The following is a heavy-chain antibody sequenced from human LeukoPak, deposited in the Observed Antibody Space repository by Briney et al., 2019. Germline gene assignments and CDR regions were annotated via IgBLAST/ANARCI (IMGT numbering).Heavy chain of an antibody. Sequence: GGSLRLSCAASGVTFSSYGMHWVRQAPDKGLEWVALISSDGNDKLYGGSVKGRFTISRDNSKNTLYLQMNSLRAEDTAVYYCARDALRYCSGGSCYFFQHWGQGTLVTVSS. CDR2: ISSDGNDK. J-gene: IGHJ1*01. CDR3: ARDALRYCSGGSCYFFQH. CDR1: GVTFSSYG. V-gene: IGHV3-30*03. D-gene: IGHD2-15*01.